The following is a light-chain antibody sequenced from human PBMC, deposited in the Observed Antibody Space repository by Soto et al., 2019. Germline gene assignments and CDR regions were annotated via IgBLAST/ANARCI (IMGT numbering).Light chain of an antibody. Sequence: EIVMTQSPATLSVSPGERATLSCRASQSVSSNLAWYQQKPGQAPRLLIYSASTRATGIPARFSGSGSGTEFTLTISSLQSEDFAVYYCQQYNNLPFTFGQGTRLEIK. CDR2: SAS. CDR3: QQYNNLPFT. J-gene: IGKJ5*01. CDR1: QSVSSN. V-gene: IGKV3-15*01.